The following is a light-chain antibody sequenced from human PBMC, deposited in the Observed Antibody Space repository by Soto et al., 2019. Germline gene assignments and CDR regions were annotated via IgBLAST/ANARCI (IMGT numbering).Light chain of an antibody. CDR1: QTISSN. Sequence: EIVMTQSPATLSVSPGESATLSCRASQTISSNLAWYQQKPGQAPRLLIYGASTRATGIPARFSGSGSGTEFTLTISSLQSEDFAVYYCQQNNGWPPAYTFGQGTNLEIK. J-gene: IGKJ2*01. CDR2: GAS. CDR3: QQNNGWPPAYT. V-gene: IGKV3-15*01.